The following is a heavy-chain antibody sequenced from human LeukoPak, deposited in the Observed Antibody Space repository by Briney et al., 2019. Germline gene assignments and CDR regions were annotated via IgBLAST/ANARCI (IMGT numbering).Heavy chain of an antibody. Sequence: GGSLRLSCAASGSTFSSYGMHWVRQAPGKGLEWVAFIRYDGSNKYYADSVKGRFTISRDNSKNTLYLQMNSLRAEDTAVYYCAKDWSQWLATLFDYWGQGTLVTVSS. CDR1: GSTFSSYG. D-gene: IGHD6-19*01. V-gene: IGHV3-30*02. CDR3: AKDWSQWLATLFDY. J-gene: IGHJ4*02. CDR2: IRYDGSNK.